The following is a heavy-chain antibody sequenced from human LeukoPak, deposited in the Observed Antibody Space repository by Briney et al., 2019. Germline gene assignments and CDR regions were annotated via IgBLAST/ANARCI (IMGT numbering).Heavy chain of an antibody. J-gene: IGHJ4*02. CDR2: IYYSGTT. CDR3: ARDRSGYSYFDY. CDR1: GASISSGAY. V-gene: IGHV4-31*03. D-gene: IGHD3-3*01. Sequence: SETLSLTCTVSGASISSGAYWSWIRPHPGKGLEWIGYIYYSGTTYYNPSFKGRVTISVDTSKNQFSLELTSVTAADTAVYYCARDRSGYSYFDYWGQGALVTVSS.